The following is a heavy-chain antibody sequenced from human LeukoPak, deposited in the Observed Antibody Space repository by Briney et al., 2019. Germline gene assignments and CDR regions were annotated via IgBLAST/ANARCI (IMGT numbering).Heavy chain of an antibody. J-gene: IGHJ6*03. D-gene: IGHD2-2*01. CDR3: AADDRLVVPAAMEWYYMDV. Sequence: ASVKVSCKASGFTFTSSAVQWVRQARGQRLEWIGWIVVGSGNTNYAQKFQERVTITRDMSTSTAYMELSSLRSEDTAVYYCAADDRLVVPAAMEWYYMDVWGKGTTVTVSS. V-gene: IGHV1-58*01. CDR1: GFTFTSSA. CDR2: IVVGSGNT.